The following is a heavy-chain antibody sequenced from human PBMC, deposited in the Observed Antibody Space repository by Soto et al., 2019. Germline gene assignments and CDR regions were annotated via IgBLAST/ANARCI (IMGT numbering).Heavy chain of an antibody. CDR1: GFTFSSYG. CDR3: ARNGRYGYSSGWYPSHYYYYGMDV. V-gene: IGHV3-33*01. J-gene: IGHJ6*02. Sequence: GGSLRLSCAASGFTFSSYGMHWVRQAPGKGLEWVAVIWYDGSNKYYADSVKGRFTISRDNSKNTLYLQMNSLRAEDTAVYYCARNGRYGYSSGWYPSHYYYYGMDVWGQGTTVTVSS. D-gene: IGHD6-19*01. CDR2: IWYDGSNK.